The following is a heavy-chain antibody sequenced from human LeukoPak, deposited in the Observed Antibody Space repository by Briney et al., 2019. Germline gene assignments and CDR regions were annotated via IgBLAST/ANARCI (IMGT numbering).Heavy chain of an antibody. CDR2: IIPIFGTA. V-gene: IGHV1-69*13. CDR3: ARGYTVTHYPTYYMDV. Sequence: ASVKVSCKASGGTFSSYAISWVRQAPGQGLEWMGGIIPIFGTANYAQKFQGRVTITADESTSTAYMELSSLRSEDTAVYYCARGYTVTHYPTYYMDVWGKGTTVTISS. J-gene: IGHJ6*03. CDR1: GGTFSSYA. D-gene: IGHD4-17*01.